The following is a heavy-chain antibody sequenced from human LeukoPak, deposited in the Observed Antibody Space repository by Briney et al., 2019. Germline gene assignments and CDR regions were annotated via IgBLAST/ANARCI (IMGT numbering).Heavy chain of an antibody. Sequence: PGGSLRLSCAASGFTSSNYAMHWVRQAPGKGLEYVSGISSNGGSTYYANSVKGRFTISRDNSKNTLYLQMGSLRAEDMAVYYCARDYCSGGSCSTYYFDYWGQGTLVTVSS. CDR2: ISSNGGST. CDR3: ARDYCSGGSCSTYYFDY. V-gene: IGHV3-64*01. J-gene: IGHJ4*02. CDR1: GFTSSNYA. D-gene: IGHD2-15*01.